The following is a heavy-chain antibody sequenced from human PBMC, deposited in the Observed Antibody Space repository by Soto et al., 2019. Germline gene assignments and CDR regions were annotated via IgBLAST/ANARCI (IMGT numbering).Heavy chain of an antibody. CDR2: IYYSGST. V-gene: IGHV4-31*03. CDR1: GGSISSGGYY. D-gene: IGHD3-16*02. Sequence: QVQLQESGPGLVKPSQTLSLTCTVSGGSISSGGYYWSWIRQHPGKGLEWIGYIYYSGSTYYNPSLQSRVTISVDTSKNQFSLKLSSVTAADTAVYYCARRPGPARQYYDYVWGSYRYGVFDYWGQGTLVTVSS. CDR3: ARRPGPARQYYDYVWGSYRYGVFDY. J-gene: IGHJ4*02.